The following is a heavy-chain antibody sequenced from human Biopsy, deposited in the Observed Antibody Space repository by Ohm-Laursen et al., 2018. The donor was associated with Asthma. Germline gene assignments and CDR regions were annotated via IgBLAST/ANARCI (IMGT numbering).Heavy chain of an antibody. D-gene: IGHD3-3*01. V-gene: IGHV3-30*18. Sequence: RSLRLSCAASGFSFSEFVMHWVRQAPGKGLEWVAVVSYDGGVAHYADSMRGRFTISRDNAKSTLYLQMNRLRTDDTAVYYCAKRRGYSDLTDFDHWGQGTLVTVSS. CDR3: AKRRGYSDLTDFDH. CDR2: VSYDGGVA. J-gene: IGHJ4*02. CDR1: GFSFSEFV.